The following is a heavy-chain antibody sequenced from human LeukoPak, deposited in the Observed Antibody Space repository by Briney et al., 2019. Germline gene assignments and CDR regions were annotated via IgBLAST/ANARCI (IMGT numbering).Heavy chain of an antibody. Sequence: GESLKISCKGSGYSFTSYWIGWVRQMPGKGLEWMGIIYPGDSDTRYSPSFQGQVTISADKFISTAYLQWSSLKASDTAMYYCARSLSYDFWSGYYNYWGQGTLVTVSS. J-gene: IGHJ4*02. CDR3: ARSLSYDFWSGYYNY. V-gene: IGHV5-51*01. CDR1: GYSFTSYW. D-gene: IGHD3-3*01. CDR2: IYPGDSDT.